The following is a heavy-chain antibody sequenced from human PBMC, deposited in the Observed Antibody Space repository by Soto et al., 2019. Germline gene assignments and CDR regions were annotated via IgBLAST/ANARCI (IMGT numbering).Heavy chain of an antibody. CDR3: AHRVGPQVGRFFDY. CDR1: GFSLSTSEMG. V-gene: IGHV2-5*01. Sequence: QITLKESGPTLVKPTQTLTLTCTFSGFSLSTSEMGVGWIRQPPGKALEWLALIYWNDDKRYSPSLKSKLTITKDTSKNQVVLTMTNMDPVDTATYYCAHRVGPQVGRFFDYWGQGPLVTVSS. CDR2: IYWNDDK. J-gene: IGHJ4*02. D-gene: IGHD3-10*01.